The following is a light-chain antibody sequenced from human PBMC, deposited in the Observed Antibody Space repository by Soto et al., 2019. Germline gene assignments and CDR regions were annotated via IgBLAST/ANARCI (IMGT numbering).Light chain of an antibody. J-gene: IGLJ3*02. CDR1: WYNIGKNL. CDR2: MTN. Sequence: QSVLTQPPSAPGTPGQTVTISCSGGWYNIGKNLGYWYQQFPGTAPKLLIYMTNQRPSGVPDRFSGSKSGSSASLAVSGLRSEDEAVYYCAAWDDSLRAWVFGGGTQLTVL. V-gene: IGLV1-47*01. CDR3: AAWDDSLRAWV.